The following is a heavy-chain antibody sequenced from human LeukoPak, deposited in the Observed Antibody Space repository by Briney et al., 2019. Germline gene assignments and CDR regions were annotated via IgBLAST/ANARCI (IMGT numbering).Heavy chain of an antibody. Sequence: SGGSLRLSCAASGFTFSNTWMSWVRQGPGKGLEWVGRIQRKTDGGTTDYAAPVKGRFTISRDDSENTLYLQMTSLKIEDTAVYYCTTESSGGSDNWGQGTLVTVSS. V-gene: IGHV3-15*01. CDR2: IQRKTDGGTT. CDR1: GFTFSNTW. CDR3: TTESSGGSDN. D-gene: IGHD1-26*01. J-gene: IGHJ4*02.